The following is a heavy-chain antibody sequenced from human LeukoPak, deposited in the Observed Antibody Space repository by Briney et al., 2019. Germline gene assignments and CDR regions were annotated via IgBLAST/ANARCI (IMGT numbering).Heavy chain of an antibody. CDR1: GYTFTGYY. Sequence: GASVKVSCKTSGYTFTGYYMHWVRQAPGQGLEWMGWINPNSGGTNYAQKFQGRVTMTRDTSISTAYMELSSLRSEDTAVYYCARGLGQLPPLAPYYYYYYMDVWGKGTTVTISS. J-gene: IGHJ6*03. V-gene: IGHV1-2*02. CDR3: ARGLGQLPPLAPYYYYYYMDV. D-gene: IGHD2-2*01. CDR2: INPNSGGT.